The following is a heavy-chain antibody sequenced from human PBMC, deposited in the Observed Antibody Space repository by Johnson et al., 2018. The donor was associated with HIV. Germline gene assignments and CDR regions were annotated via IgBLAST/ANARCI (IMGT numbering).Heavy chain of an antibody. Sequence: QVLLVESGGGVVQPGRSLRLSCAASGFTFSSYAMHWVRQAPGKGLEWVAVISYDGSNKYYADSVKGRFTISRDNSKNTLYLQMNSLRVEDTAVYYCARLGANSLGGAFDIWGQGTMVTVSS. CDR3: ARLGANSLGGAFDI. CDR1: GFTFSSYA. J-gene: IGHJ3*02. V-gene: IGHV3-30-3*01. D-gene: IGHD4-23*01. CDR2: ISYDGSNK.